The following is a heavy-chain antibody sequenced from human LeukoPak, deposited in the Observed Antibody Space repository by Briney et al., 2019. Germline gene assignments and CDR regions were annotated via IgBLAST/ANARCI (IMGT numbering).Heavy chain of an antibody. Sequence: ASVKVSCKASGYTFTGYYMHWVRQAPGQGPEWMGRINPNSGGTNYAQKFQGRVTMTRDTSISTAYMELSRLRSDDTAVYYCARVPPYSGSYFWGQGTLVTVSS. CDR2: INPNSGGT. CDR3: ARVPPYSGSYF. CDR1: GYTFTGYY. V-gene: IGHV1-2*06. D-gene: IGHD1-26*01. J-gene: IGHJ4*02.